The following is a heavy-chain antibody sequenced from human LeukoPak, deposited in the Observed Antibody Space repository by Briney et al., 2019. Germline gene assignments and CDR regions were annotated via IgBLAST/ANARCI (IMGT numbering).Heavy chain of an antibody. CDR2: IYYSGST. V-gene: IGHV4-34*09. CDR1: GGSFSGYY. J-gene: IGHJ6*02. CDR3: ARDRQLRSYYGMDV. D-gene: IGHD4-17*01. Sequence: SETLSLTCAVYGGSFSGYYWSWIRQPPGKGLEWIGYIYYSGSTYYNPSLKSRVTISVDTSKNQFSLKLSSVTAADTAVYYCARDRQLRSYYGMDVWGQGTTVTVSS.